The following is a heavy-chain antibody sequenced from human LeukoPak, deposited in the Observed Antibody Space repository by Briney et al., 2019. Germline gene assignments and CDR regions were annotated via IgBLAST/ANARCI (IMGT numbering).Heavy chain of an antibody. Sequence: GESLKISCKGSGYSFTSYWIGWVRQMPGKGLEWMGIIYPGDSDTRYSPSFQGQVTISADKSISTAYLQWSSLKASDTAMYYCARLGSRRDGYNNWFDPWGQGTLSPSPQ. CDR1: GYSFTSYW. J-gene: IGHJ5*02. CDR2: IYPGDSDT. D-gene: IGHD5-12*01. V-gene: IGHV5-51*01. CDR3: ARLGSRRDGYNNWFDP.